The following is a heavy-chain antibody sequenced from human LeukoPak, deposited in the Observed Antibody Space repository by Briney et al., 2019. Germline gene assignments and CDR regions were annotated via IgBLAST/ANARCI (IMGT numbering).Heavy chain of an antibody. CDR3: AKDSKIRDSSGYYLDY. Sequence: PGGSLRLSCAASGFTFSSYGMHWVRQAPGKGLEWVAFIRYDGSNKYYADSVKGRFTISRDNSKNTLYLQMNSLRAEDTAVYYCAKDSKIRDSSGYYLDYWGQGTLVAVSS. D-gene: IGHD3-22*01. CDR1: GFTFSSYG. J-gene: IGHJ4*02. CDR2: IRYDGSNK. V-gene: IGHV3-30*02.